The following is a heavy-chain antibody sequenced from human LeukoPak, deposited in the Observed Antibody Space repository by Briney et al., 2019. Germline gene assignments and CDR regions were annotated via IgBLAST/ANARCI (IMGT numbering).Heavy chain of an antibody. CDR2: MNPNSGNT. V-gene: IGHV1-8*01. J-gene: IGHJ4*02. CDR3: ARDGFEQQLVRVCVD. D-gene: IGHD6-13*01. Sequence: GASVKVSCKASGYTFTSYDINWVRQATGQGLEWMGWMNPNSGNTGYAQKFQGRVTMTRNTSISTAYMELSSLRSEDTAVYYCARDGFEQQLVRVCVDCGQRTLVTVSS. CDR1: GYTFTSYD.